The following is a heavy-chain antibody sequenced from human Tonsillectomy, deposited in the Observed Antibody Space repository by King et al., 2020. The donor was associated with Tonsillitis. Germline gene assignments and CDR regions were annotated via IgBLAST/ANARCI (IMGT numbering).Heavy chain of an antibody. CDR2: IKNDGIEK. CDR3: ATSYHGDPDHFDY. J-gene: IGHJ4*02. Sequence: VQLVESGGGLVQTGGSLRLSCAASGFTFTTHWMHWVRKVPGKGLEWVANIKNDGIEKYYVDAVNGRFTISRDNAKNSLYLQMTSLGAGDTAVYYCATSYHGDPDHFDYWGQGTLVTVSS. CDR1: GFTFTTHW. V-gene: IGHV3-7*01. D-gene: IGHD4-17*01.